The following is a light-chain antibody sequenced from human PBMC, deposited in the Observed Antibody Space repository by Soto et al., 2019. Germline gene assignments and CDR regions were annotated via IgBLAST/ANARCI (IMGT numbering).Light chain of an antibody. Sequence: EIVLTQSPGTLSLSPGERATLSCRASQSVSSSYLAWYQQKPGQAPRLRIYGASSRATGIPDRFSGSGSGTDFTLTISRLEPEDLAVYYCQQYGSSPTFGGGTKVEI. CDR1: QSVSSSY. CDR3: QQYGSSPT. J-gene: IGKJ4*01. CDR2: GAS. V-gene: IGKV3-20*01.